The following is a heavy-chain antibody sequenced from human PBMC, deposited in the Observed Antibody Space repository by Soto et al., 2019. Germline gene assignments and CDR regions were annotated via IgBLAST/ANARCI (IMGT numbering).Heavy chain of an antibody. CDR1: GVSVTGYY. D-gene: IGHD1-20*01. CDR3: AREQYNWKL. V-gene: IGHV4-59*02. J-gene: IGHJ4*02. Sequence: SETLSLTCSVSGVSVTGYYWTWIRHSPGKGLEWIGYVYHTGNTYYNPSLKSRVTISLDTSKNQVSLRLRSVTAADTAVYYCAREQYNWKLWGQGTMVTVYS. CDR2: VYHTGNT.